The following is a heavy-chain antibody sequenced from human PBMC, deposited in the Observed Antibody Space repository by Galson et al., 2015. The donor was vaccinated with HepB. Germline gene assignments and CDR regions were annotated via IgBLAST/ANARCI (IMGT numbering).Heavy chain of an antibody. J-gene: IGHJ4*02. V-gene: IGHV3-9*01. CDR2: ISWESGTI. Sequence: SLRLSCAASGFTFSTYAMNWVRQAPGKGLEWVSGISWESGTIGYGDSVKGRFIISRDNAKNSLYLQMNSLRGEDTAVYYCAKDNAGQWMIRAIFENWGQGTLVTVSS. CDR3: AKDNAGQWMIRAIFEN. CDR1: GFTFSTYA. D-gene: IGHD6-19*01.